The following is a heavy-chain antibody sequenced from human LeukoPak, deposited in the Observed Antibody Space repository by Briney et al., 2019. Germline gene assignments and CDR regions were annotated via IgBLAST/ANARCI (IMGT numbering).Heavy chain of an antibody. Sequence: PGGSLRLSCAASGFTFDDYAMHWVRQAPGKGLEWVSLISWDGGSTYYADSVKGRFTISRDNSKNSLYLQMNSLRAEDTALYYCAKGQLGPLGVGATHPWYYMDVWGKGTTVTVSS. V-gene: IGHV3-43D*03. J-gene: IGHJ6*03. CDR3: AKGQLGPLGVGATHPWYYMDV. CDR1: GFTFDDYA. CDR2: ISWDGGST. D-gene: IGHD1-26*01.